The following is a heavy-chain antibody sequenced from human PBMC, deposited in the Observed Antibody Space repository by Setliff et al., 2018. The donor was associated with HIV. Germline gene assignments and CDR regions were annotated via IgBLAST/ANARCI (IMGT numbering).Heavy chain of an antibody. Sequence: PSETLSLTCTVSGGSISGYYWSWIRQPPGKGLEWFGYIYNSGYSNSKPSLKSRVTISLDTSKNQFSLKLSSVTAADTAVYYCARGDGYRANDAYYDTGMDVWGQGITVTVSS. J-gene: IGHJ6*02. V-gene: IGHV4-59*01. CDR2: IYNSGYS. CDR3: ARGDGYRANDAYYDTGMDV. D-gene: IGHD5-12*01. CDR1: GGSISGYY.